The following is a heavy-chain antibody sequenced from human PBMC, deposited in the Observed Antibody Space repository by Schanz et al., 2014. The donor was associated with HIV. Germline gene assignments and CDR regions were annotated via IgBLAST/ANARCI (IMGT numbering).Heavy chain of an antibody. D-gene: IGHD5-12*01. CDR3: AKDLGGFSAYEAYTSGRGY. CDR1: GFTFITYG. J-gene: IGHJ4*02. Sequence: QVQLVESGGGVVQPGRSLRLSCAASGFTFITYGMHWVRQAPGKGLEWVAVISYDGTNEYYADSVKGRFTVSRDNSKNTLYLQMNSLRAEDTAVYYCAKDLGGFSAYEAYTSGRGYWGQGTLVTVSS. CDR2: ISYDGTNE. V-gene: IGHV3-30*18.